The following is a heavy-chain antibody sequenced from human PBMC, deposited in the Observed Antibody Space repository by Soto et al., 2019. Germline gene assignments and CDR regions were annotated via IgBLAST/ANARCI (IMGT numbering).Heavy chain of an antibody. CDR2: ISAAGDP. J-gene: IGHJ6*02. V-gene: IGHV3-13*05. CDR1: GFTFRNYD. CDR3: ARTDRDFYGVDV. Sequence: EVQLVESGGGLVQPGGSLRLSCEASGFTFRNYDMHWVRQGTGKGLEWVSGISAAGDPDYADSVEGRFTISRENAQNSFFLQMNSLRVGDTAVYYCARTDRDFYGVDVVGQGTTVIVSS.